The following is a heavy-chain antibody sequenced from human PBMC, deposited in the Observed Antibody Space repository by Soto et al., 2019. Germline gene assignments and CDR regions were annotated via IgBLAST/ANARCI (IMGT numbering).Heavy chain of an antibody. CDR1: GFTFRTYT. Sequence: LRLSCVASGFTFRTYTMNWVRQAPGKGLEWVSGIRGFSPYTFYAESVKGRFTISRDNAKNSLYLQMNSLGVEDTAVYYCARDRGPDAPESYYNAMDVWGQGTTVTVSS. CDR3: ARDRGPDAPESYYNAMDV. CDR2: IRGFSPYT. J-gene: IGHJ6*02. V-gene: IGHV3-21*01.